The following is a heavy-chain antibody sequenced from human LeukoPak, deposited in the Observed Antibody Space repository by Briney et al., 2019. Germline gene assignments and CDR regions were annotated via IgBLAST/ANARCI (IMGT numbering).Heavy chain of an antibody. Sequence: PSQTLSLTCTVSGGSISSDNYFWGWLRQPPGKGLEGIGYIYYSGSTNYNPSLKSRVTISVDTSKNQFSLKLSSVTAADTAVYYCARTSLRYSGYDWSQGTLVTVSS. CDR1: GGSISSDNYF. CDR3: ARTSLRYSGYD. J-gene: IGHJ4*02. CDR2: IYYSGST. V-gene: IGHV4-30-4*01. D-gene: IGHD5-12*01.